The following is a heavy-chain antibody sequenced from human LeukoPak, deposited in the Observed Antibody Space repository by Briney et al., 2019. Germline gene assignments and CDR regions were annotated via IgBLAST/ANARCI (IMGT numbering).Heavy chain of an antibody. V-gene: IGHV3-30*03. CDR3: ARGVPGIAAAGIDY. CDR1: GFTFSSYD. Sequence: GGSLRLSCAASGFTFSSYDMHWVRQAPGKGLEWVAVISYDGSNKYYADSVKGRFTISRDNSKNTLYLQMNSLRAEDTAVYYCARGVPGIAAAGIDYWGQGTQVTDSS. D-gene: IGHD6-13*01. CDR2: ISYDGSNK. J-gene: IGHJ4*02.